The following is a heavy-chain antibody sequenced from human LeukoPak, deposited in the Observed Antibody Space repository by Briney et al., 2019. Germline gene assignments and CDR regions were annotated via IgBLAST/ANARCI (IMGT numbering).Heavy chain of an antibody. V-gene: IGHV3-53*01. Sequence: GGSLRLSCAASGFTVSSNYMSWVRQAPGKGLEWVSVIYSSGSTYYADSVKGRFTISRDNSKNTLHLQMNTLRAEDTAVYYCAREGGYQYYYAMDVWGQGTTVTVSS. CDR1: GFTVSSNY. J-gene: IGHJ6*02. CDR2: IYSSGST. D-gene: IGHD3-16*01. CDR3: AREGGYQYYYAMDV.